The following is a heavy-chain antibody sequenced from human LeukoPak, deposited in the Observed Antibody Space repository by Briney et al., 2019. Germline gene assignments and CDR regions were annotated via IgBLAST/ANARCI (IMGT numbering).Heavy chain of an antibody. Sequence: PSETLSLTCTVSGRSISNYYWSWVRQPPGKGLEWVGYIYNSGSTNYNPSLKSRVTISVDTSKNQFSLKLSSLTAADTAVYYCARDTASLGRQWLTRLRYGMDAWGQGTTVTVSS. D-gene: IGHD6-19*01. CDR2: IYNSGST. V-gene: IGHV4-59*01. CDR1: GRSISNYY. J-gene: IGHJ6*02. CDR3: ARDTASLGRQWLTRLRYGMDA.